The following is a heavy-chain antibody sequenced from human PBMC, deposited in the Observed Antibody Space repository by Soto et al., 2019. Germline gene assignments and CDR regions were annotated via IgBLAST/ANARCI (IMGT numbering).Heavy chain of an antibody. CDR1: GGSISSGGYY. D-gene: IGHD3-22*01. Sequence: QVQLQESGPGLVKPSQTLSLTCTVSGGSISSGGYYWSWIRQHPGKGLEWIGYIYYSGSTYYNPSLKSRVTISVDTSKHHFSLKLSSVTAADTAVYYCARGRGSGYPVPHNAPYYYYGMDVWCQGTTVTVSS. V-gene: IGHV4-31*03. J-gene: IGHJ6*02. CDR2: IYYSGST. CDR3: ARGRGSGYPVPHNAPYYYYGMDV.